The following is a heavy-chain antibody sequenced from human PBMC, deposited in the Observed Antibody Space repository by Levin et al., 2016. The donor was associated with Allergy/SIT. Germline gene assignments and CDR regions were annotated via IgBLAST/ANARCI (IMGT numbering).Heavy chain of an antibody. D-gene: IGHD6-13*01. J-gene: IGHJ4*02. CDR1: GGSISSYY. CDR2: IYYSGST. Sequence: SETLSLTCTVSGGSISSYYWSWIRQPPGKGLEWIGYIYYSGSTYYNPSLKSRVTISVDTSKNQFSLKLSSVTAADTAVYYCARLGIAQPFDYWGQGTLVTVSS. CDR3: ARLGIAQPFDY. V-gene: IGHV4-59*01.